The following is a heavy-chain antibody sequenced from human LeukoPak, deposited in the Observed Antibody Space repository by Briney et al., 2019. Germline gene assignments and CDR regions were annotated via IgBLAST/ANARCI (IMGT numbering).Heavy chain of an antibody. V-gene: IGHV3-74*01. D-gene: IGHD2/OR15-2a*01. Sequence: PGGSLRLSCAASGTYWMHWVRQAPGKGLVWVSHINSDGSWTGYADSVKGQFTISKDNAKNTVSLQMNNLRAEDTAVYYCVTFYETYWGRGTLVTVSS. CDR3: VTFYETY. J-gene: IGHJ4*02. CDR1: GTYW. CDR2: INSDGSWT.